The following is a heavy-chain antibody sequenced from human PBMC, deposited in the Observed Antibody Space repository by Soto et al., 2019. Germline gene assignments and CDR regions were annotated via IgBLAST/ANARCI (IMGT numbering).Heavy chain of an antibody. CDR2: ISPGSRYP. CDR3: VRGGGGGLFDP. D-gene: IGHD2-15*01. CDR1: GFTFGDSY. J-gene: IGHJ5*02. V-gene: IGHV3-11*06. Sequence: GGSLRHSCAGSGFTFGDSYMSWIRQAPGKGLEWLSYISPGSRYPAYADSVKGRFTISRDNAKGSLYLQMMSLTAEDTAIYYCVRGGGGGLFDPWGQGTMVTVSS.